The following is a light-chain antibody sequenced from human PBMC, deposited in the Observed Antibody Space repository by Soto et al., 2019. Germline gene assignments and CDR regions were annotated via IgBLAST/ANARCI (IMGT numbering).Light chain of an antibody. CDR2: AAS. CDR1: QDISTY. Sequence: DIQMTQSPSSLSASVGDRVTITCQASQDISTYLNWFQQKPGKAPNLLIYAASNLETGVPSRFSGSGSGTDFTFTITSLQPEDIATYFCQQYDNVPLTFCGGTKVEIK. V-gene: IGKV1-33*01. CDR3: QQYDNVPLT. J-gene: IGKJ4*01.